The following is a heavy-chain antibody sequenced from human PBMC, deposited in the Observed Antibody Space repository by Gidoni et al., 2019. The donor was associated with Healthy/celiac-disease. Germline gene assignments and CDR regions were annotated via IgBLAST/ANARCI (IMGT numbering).Heavy chain of an antibody. D-gene: IGHD2-2*03. CDR2: MNPNSGNT. CDR3: ARMDIVVVPAAFYYYGMDV. V-gene: IGHV1-8*01. Sequence: QVPLVQSGAEVKKPGASVKVSCKASGYTFTSYDINWVRQATGQGLEWMGWMNPNSGNTGYAQKFQGRVTMTRNTSISTAYMELSSLRSEDTAVYYCARMDIVVVPAAFYYYGMDVWGQGTTVTVSS. J-gene: IGHJ6*02. CDR1: GYTFTSYD.